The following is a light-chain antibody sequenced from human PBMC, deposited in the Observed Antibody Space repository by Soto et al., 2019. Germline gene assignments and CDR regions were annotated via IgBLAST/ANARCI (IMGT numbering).Light chain of an antibody. V-gene: IGKV1-39*01. CDR3: QQSSSPPRT. CDR1: QSIRNY. J-gene: IGKJ3*01. Sequence: DIQMTQSPSSLSASVGDRVTITCRASQSIRNYLNWYQQKPGKAPKVLIYAASSLQSGVPSRFSGSGSGTEFTLTISSLQPEDFATYYCQQSSSPPRTFGPGTKVAVK. CDR2: AAS.